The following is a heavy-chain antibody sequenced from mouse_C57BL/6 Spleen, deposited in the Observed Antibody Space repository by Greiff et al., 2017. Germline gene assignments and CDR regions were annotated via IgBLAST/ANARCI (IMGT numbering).Heavy chain of an antibody. V-gene: IGHV1-69*01. Sequence: QVQLQQPGAELVMPGASVKLSCKASGYTFTSYWMHWVKQRPGQGLEWIGEIDPSDSYTNYNQKFKGKSTLTVDKSSSTAYMQLSSLTSEDSAVYYCARHGRDYAMDYWGQGTSVTVSS. CDR3: ARHGRDYAMDY. D-gene: IGHD1-1*01. CDR2: IDPSDSYT. J-gene: IGHJ4*01. CDR1: GYTFTSYW.